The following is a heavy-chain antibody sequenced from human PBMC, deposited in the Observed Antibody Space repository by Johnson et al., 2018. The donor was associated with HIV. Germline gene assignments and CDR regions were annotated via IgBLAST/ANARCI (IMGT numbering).Heavy chain of an antibody. V-gene: IGHV3-66*03. CDR2: FYSGSNT. CDR3: AKHMWGFRYTGYDRDVFDG. J-gene: IGHJ3*01. CDR1: GFSISSNY. Sequence: VQLVESGGGLIQPGGSLRLSCQASGFSISSNYMSWVRQPPGKGLEWVSVFYSGSNTYYADSVKGRFTISRDNSKNTLYLQLNSLRTEDTAVYYCAKHMWGFRYTGYDRDVFDGWGQGTMVTVSS. D-gene: IGHD5-12*01.